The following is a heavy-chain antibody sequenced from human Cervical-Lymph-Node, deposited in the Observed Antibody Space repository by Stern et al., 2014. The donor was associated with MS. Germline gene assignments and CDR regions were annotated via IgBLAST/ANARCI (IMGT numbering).Heavy chain of an antibody. D-gene: IGHD2/OR15-2a*01. CDR2: IKQDGREK. Sequence: QLVESWGGLVQPGGSLRLSCEASGFTFSSYWMTWVRQAPGKGLEWVANIKQDGREKYLVDSVKGRFTISRDNAKNSLYLQMNSLRAEDTAVYYCARRLLSDYWGQGTLVTVSS. CDR3: ARRLLSDY. V-gene: IGHV3-7*01. J-gene: IGHJ4*02. CDR1: GFTFSSYW.